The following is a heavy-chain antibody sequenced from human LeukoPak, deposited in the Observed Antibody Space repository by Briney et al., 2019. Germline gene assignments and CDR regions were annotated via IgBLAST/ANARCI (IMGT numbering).Heavy chain of an antibody. D-gene: IGHD3-10*01. Sequence: GGSLRLSCAASRFTFSTYGMHWVRQAPGKGLEWVASIRYDGANKYYADSVKGRFTISRDNSKNTLYLQMNSLKTEDTALYYCAKDRGSGNYFDFWGQGTLVTVSS. CDR2: IRYDGANK. J-gene: IGHJ4*02. CDR3: AKDRGSGNYFDF. CDR1: RFTFSTYG. V-gene: IGHV3-30*02.